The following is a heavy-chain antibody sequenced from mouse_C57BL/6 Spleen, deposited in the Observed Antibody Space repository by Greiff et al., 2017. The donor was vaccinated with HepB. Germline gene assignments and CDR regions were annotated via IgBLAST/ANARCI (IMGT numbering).Heavy chain of an antibody. D-gene: IGHD4-1*01. CDR1: GYTFPSYT. CDR2: INPSSGYT. J-gene: IGHJ3*01. V-gene: IGHV1-4*01. Sequence: VQLQQSGAELARPGASVKMSCKASGYTFPSYTMHWVKQRPGQGLEWIGYINPSSGYTKYNQKFKDKATLTADKSSSTAYMQLSSLTSEDSAVYYCAREGLGRGAWFAYWGQGTLVTVSA. CDR3: AREGLGRGAWFAY.